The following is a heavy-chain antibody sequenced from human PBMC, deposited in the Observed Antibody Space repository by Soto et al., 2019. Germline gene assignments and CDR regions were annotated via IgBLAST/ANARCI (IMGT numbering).Heavy chain of an antibody. Sequence: PGGSLRLSCEGSGFTFRSHSMNWVRQAPGRGLEWVASISTSSSFIYYGDSVRGRFIISRDNAKNSLDLQMDSLRVEDTAVYYCARENKDVNKSTSISSGFHGMDVWAQGITVTVSS. D-gene: IGHD2-2*01. CDR3: ARENKDVNKSTSISSGFHGMDV. V-gene: IGHV3-21*01. CDR2: ISTSSSFI. CDR1: GFTFRSHS. J-gene: IGHJ6*02.